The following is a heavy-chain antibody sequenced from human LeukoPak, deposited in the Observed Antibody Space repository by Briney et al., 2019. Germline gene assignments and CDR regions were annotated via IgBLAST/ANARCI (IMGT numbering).Heavy chain of an antibody. CDR2: IYYSGST. CDR3: ARHGYCSGGSCYWDY. D-gene: IGHD2-15*01. Sequence: SETLSLTCTVSGGSISPFYWSWIQQPPGKGLEWIAYIYYSGSTRYNPSLKSRVAISVNTSNNQVSLKLSSVTAADTAVYYCARHGYCSGGSCYWDYWGQGTLVTVSS. V-gene: IGHV4-59*08. J-gene: IGHJ4*02. CDR1: GGSISPFY.